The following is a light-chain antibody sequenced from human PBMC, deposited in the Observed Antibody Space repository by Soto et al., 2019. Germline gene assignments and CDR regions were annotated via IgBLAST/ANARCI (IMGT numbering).Light chain of an antibody. J-gene: IGKJ1*01. CDR1: QSVSRN. CDR2: GAS. Sequence: SPGKIVALAVRASQSVSRNLAWYQQKPGQPPRLLIYGASSRAAGIPDRFSGSGSGTDVTLPMCRLSSEDVPVNYGQECGDARWTFGEGTKVDIK. CDR3: QECGDARWT. V-gene: IGKV3-20*01.